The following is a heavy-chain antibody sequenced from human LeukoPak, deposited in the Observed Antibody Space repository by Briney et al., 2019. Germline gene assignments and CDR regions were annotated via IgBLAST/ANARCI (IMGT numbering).Heavy chain of an antibody. CDR3: ARLAAGSGSFHY. CDR2: SYYSGST. Sequence: SETLSLTCTVSGAPISSSSYYWGWIRQPPGKGLEWIGTSYYSGSTYYNASLKSRVTISMDTSKNQFSLKLSSVTAADTAVYYCARLAAGSGSFHYWGQGTLVIVFS. V-gene: IGHV4-39*01. J-gene: IGHJ4*02. D-gene: IGHD6-19*01. CDR1: GAPISSSSYY.